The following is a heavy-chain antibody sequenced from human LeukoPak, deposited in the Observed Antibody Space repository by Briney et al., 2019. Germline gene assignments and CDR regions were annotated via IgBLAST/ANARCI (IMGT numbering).Heavy chain of an antibody. CDR3: AKDTGIGGGDILTGYYMGYDY. CDR2: ISWNSGSI. CDR1: GFTFDDYA. J-gene: IGHJ4*02. V-gene: IGHV3-9*01. D-gene: IGHD3-9*01. Sequence: GGSLRLSCAASGFTFDDYAMHWVRQAPGKGLEWVSGISWNSGSIGYADSVKGRFTISRDNAKNSLYLQMNSLRAEDTALYYCAKDTGIGGGDILTGYYMGYDYWGQGTLVTVSS.